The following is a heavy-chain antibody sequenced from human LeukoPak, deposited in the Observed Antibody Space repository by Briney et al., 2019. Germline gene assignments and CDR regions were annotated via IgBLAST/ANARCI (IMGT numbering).Heavy chain of an antibody. J-gene: IGHJ1*01. CDR3: AKIGPFGYYDSSGYYGEYFQH. Sequence: SQTSSLTCAISGDSVSSNSALWNWIMQSPSRGLEWLGRTYYRSKRYNDYAVSVKSRITINADTSKNQFSLQLNSVTPEDTAVYYCAKIGPFGYYDSSGYYGEYFQHWGQGTLVTVSS. CDR1: GDSVSSNSAL. D-gene: IGHD3-22*01. V-gene: IGHV6-1*01. CDR2: TYYRSKRYN.